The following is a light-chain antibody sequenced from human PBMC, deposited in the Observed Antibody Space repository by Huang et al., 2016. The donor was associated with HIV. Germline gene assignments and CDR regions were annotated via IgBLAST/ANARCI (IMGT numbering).Light chain of an antibody. CDR2: AAS. J-gene: IGKJ5*01. CDR1: HSVSSN. CDR3: QQYKNWPPEIT. Sequence: EIVMTQSPATLSVSPGERATLSCRASHSVSSNLDWYHQKPGQAPRLLIYAASTRDIWIPARFSCSGSGTEFTLTISCLQSEDFAVYYCQQYKNWPPEITFGQGTRLGIK. V-gene: IGKV3-15*01.